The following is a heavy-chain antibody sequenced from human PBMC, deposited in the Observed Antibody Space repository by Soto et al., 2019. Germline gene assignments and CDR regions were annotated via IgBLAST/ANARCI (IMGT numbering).Heavy chain of an antibody. D-gene: IGHD6-6*01. CDR3: GGREFASSSFHYSYYAMDV. V-gene: IGHV4-34*01. CDR2: INHSGST. CDR1: GGSFSDYF. J-gene: IGHJ6*02. Sequence: PSETLSLTCAVYGGSFSDYFWTWIRQPTGKGLEWIGEINHSGSTNFNPSLKSRVAISADTSRNQFSLRVTSVTAADTAVYYCGGREFASSSFHYSYYAMDVWGQGTRVTVSS.